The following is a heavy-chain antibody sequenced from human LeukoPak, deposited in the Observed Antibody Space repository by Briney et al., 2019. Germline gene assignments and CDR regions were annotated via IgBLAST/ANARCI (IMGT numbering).Heavy chain of an antibody. D-gene: IGHD1-26*01. J-gene: IGHJ6*03. CDR1: GFTFSSYS. V-gene: IGHV3-21*01. CDR2: ISGSSSYI. CDR3: ARVHSGSYQYYYYYYMDV. Sequence: PGGSLRLSCAASGFTFSSYSMNWVRLAPGKGLEWVSSISGSSSYIYYADSVKGRFTISRDNANNSLYLQMNGLRAEDTAVYYCARVHSGSYQYYYYYYMDVWGKGTTVTVSS.